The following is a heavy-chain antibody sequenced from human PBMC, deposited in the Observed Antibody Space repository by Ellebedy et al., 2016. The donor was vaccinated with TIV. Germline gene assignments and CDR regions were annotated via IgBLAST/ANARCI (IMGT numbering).Heavy chain of an antibody. CDR2: INSDGSST. CDR1: GFIFSSYA. Sequence: GESLKISCAASGFIFSSYAMSWVRQAPGKGLEWVSGINSDGSSTTYADSLKGRFTISRDNAKNTLYLQLNSLRVEDTAVYYCARERPYDYWGQGVLVTVAS. V-gene: IGHV3-74*01. J-gene: IGHJ4*02. D-gene: IGHD1-1*01. CDR3: ARERPYDY.